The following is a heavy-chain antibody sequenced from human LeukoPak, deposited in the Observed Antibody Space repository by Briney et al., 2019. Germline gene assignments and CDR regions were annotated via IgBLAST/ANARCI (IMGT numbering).Heavy chain of an antibody. CDR1: GFTFSSYG. Sequence: GGSLRLSCAASGFTFSSYGMHWVRQAPGKGLEWVAFIRYDGSNKYYADSVKGRFTISRDNSKNTLYLQMNSLRAEDTAVYYCAKAPTVLMVYHYYYYMDVWGKGTTVTVSS. CDR3: AKAPTVLMVYHYYYYMDV. CDR2: IRYDGSNK. D-gene: IGHD2-8*01. J-gene: IGHJ6*03. V-gene: IGHV3-30*02.